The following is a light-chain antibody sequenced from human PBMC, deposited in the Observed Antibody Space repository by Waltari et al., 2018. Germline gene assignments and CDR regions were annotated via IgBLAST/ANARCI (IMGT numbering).Light chain of an antibody. CDR2: TAS. J-gene: IGKJ1*01. CDR3: RQYYDAPQT. CDR1: QGMSTS. V-gene: IGKV1-NL1*01. Sequence: DVQMTQSPSSLSASVGDRVTITCRASQGMSTSLAWYQQKPGTAPMLLLYTASRLKSGVPARVSGSGSGTDYTLTISRLQPEDFATYYCRQYYDAPQTFGQGTKVEMK.